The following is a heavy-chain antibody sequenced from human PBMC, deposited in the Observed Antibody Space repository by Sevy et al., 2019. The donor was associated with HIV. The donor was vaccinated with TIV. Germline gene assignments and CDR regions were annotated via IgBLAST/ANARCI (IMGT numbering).Heavy chain of an antibody. CDR3: AKGPLLRPFDP. CDR1: GFTFSNYA. V-gene: IGHV3-23*01. D-gene: IGHD3-3*01. Sequence: GGSLRLSCAASGFTFSNYAMSWVRQAPGKGLGWVSTISGSGDRTYYADSVKGRFTVSRDNSKNKLYLQMNSLRAEDTAVYYCAKGPLLRPFDPWGQGTLVTVSS. CDR2: ISGSGDRT. J-gene: IGHJ5*02.